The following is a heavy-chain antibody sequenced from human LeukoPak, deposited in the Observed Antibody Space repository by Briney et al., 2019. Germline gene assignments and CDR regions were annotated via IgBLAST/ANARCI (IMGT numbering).Heavy chain of an antibody. CDR1: GFTFSSYA. J-gene: IGHJ4*02. CDR3: AKSPSYSSGWYDY. Sequence: PGGSLRLSCAASGFTFSSYAMSWVRQAPGKGLEWVSAISGSGSTYYADSVKGRFTISRDNSKNTLYLQMNSLRAEDTAVYYCAKSPSYSSGWYDYWGQGTLVTVSS. V-gene: IGHV3-23*01. CDR2: ISGSGST. D-gene: IGHD6-19*01.